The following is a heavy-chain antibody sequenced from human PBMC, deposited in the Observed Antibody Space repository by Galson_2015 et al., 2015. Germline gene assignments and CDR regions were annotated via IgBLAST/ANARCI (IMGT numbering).Heavy chain of an antibody. D-gene: IGHD3-3*01. CDR2: IYYSGST. CDR1: GGSISSGDYY. V-gene: IGHV4-30-4*01. J-gene: IGHJ4*02. Sequence: LSLNCTVSGGSISSGDYYWSWIRQPPGKGLEWIGYIYYSGSTYYTPSLKSRVTISVDTSKNQFSLKLSSVTAADTAVYYCARGGGSVQDGTIFGVVKYYFDYWGQGTLVTVSS. CDR3: ARGGGSVQDGTIFGVVKYYFDY.